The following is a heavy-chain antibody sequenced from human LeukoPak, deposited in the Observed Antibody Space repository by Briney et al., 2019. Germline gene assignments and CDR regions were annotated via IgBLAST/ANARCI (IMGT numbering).Heavy chain of an antibody. CDR2: IIPIFATA. CDR1: GGTFSSYA. V-gene: IGHV1-69*06. J-gene: IGHJ4*02. Sequence: SVKVSCKASGGTFSSYAISCVRQAPGRGHEWMGRIIPIFATANYAQKFQGRVTITADKSTSTAYMELSSLRSEDTAVYYCARDREDYYDSSGYDWGQGTRVTVSS. CDR3: ARDREDYYDSSGYD. D-gene: IGHD3-22*01.